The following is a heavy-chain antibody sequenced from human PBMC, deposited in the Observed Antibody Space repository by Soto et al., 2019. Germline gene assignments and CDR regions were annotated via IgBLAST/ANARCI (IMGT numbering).Heavy chain of an antibody. CDR3: AREISYGLDV. CDR1: GYTFTSYD. CDR2: MNPNSGNT. J-gene: IGHJ6*02. Sequence: QVQLVQSGADVKKPGASVKVACKASGYTFTSYDINWVRQATGQVLEWMGWMNPNSGNTGYAQKFQGRVTMTRNTSLTTAYLELRSLRSEATAVYYCAREISYGLDVWGQGTTVPVSS. V-gene: IGHV1-8*01.